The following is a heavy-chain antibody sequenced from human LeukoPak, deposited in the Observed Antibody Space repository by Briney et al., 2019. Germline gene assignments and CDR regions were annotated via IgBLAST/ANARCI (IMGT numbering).Heavy chain of an antibody. Sequence: QPGRSLRLSCAASGFTFSSYAMHWVRQAPGKGLEWAAVISYDGSNKYYADSVKGRFTISRDNSKNTLYLQMNSLRAEDTAVYYCARDGGYSYGQKGYNWFDPWGQGTLVTVSS. V-gene: IGHV3-30-3*01. CDR3: ARDGGYSYGQKGYNWFDP. CDR1: GFTFSSYA. D-gene: IGHD5-18*01. CDR2: ISYDGSNK. J-gene: IGHJ5*02.